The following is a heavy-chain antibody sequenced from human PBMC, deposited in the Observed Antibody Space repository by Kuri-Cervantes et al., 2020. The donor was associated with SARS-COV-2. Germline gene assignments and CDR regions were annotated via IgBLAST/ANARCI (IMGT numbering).Heavy chain of an antibody. V-gene: IGHV3-74*01. CDR2: INSDGSST. CDR3: ARVGRYSYGFDY. Sequence: ETLSLTCAASGFTFSSYWMHWVRQAPGKGLVWVSRINSDGSSTSYADSVKGRFTISRDNAKNTLYLQMNSLRAEDTAVYYCARVGRYSYGFDYWGQGTLVTVSS. D-gene: IGHD5-18*01. CDR1: GFTFSSYW. J-gene: IGHJ4*02.